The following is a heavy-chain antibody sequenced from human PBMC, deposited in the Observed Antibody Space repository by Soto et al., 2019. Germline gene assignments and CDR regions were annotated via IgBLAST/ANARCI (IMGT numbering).Heavy chain of an antibody. CDR3: ARQLINQLQSRWFDP. CDR1: GGSVSSGSYY. J-gene: IGHJ5*02. V-gene: IGHV4-61*01. Sequence: SETLSLTCTVSGGSVSSGSYYWSWIRQPPGKGLEWIGYIYYSGSTNYNPSLKSRVTISVDTSKNQFSLKLSSVTAADTAVYYCARQLINQLQSRWFDPWGQGTLVTVSS. D-gene: IGHD2-2*01. CDR2: IYYSGST.